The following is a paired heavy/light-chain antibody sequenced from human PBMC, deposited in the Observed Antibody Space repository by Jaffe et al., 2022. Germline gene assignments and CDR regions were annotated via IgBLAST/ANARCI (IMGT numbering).Heavy chain of an antibody. D-gene: IGHD2-2*01. CDR1: GFIFMSSG. Sequence: EVHLLQSGGGLVQPGGSLRLSCAASGFIFMSSGMTWVRQAPGKGLEWVSSIRASSSHTDYADSVKGRFTIYRDSSKDTLYLQLNSLRADDTATYYCAKGGMPMSYFHYWGQGTLVTVSS. J-gene: IGHJ4*02. V-gene: IGHV3-23*01. CDR3: AKGGMPMSYFHY. CDR2: IRASSSHT.
Light chain of an antibody. V-gene: IGKV1-39*01. CDR2: TAY. Sequence: DIQMTQSPSSLSASVGDRVTITCRASQSISTSLNWYQQKSGKAPNLLIYTAYNLQYGVPSRFSGSGSGTDFTLTISSLQPEDFATYYCQQSHSTPYTFGQGTKLEIK. CDR3: QQSHSTPYT. CDR1: QSISTS. J-gene: IGKJ2*01.